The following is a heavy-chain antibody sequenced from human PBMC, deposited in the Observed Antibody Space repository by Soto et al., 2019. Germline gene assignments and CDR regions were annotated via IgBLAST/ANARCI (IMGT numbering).Heavy chain of an antibody. Sequence: QLQLQESGPGLVKPSETLSLTCTVSGGSISSSSYYWGWIRQPPGKGLEWIGSIYYSGSTYYNPSLKIRVTISVDTSKNQVSLKLSSVTAAATAVYYCARHTPAISISDHWGQGTLVTVSS. V-gene: IGHV4-39*01. D-gene: IGHD2-15*01. CDR2: IYYSGST. J-gene: IGHJ4*02. CDR3: ARHTPAISISDH. CDR1: GGSISSSSYY.